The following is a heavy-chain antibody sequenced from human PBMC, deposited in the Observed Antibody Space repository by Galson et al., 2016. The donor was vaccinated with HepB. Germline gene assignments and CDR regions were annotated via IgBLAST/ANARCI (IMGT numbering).Heavy chain of an antibody. D-gene: IGHD1-26*01. V-gene: IGHV3-21*01. CDR3: ARGDIVGAIFDY. CDR2: ISSSSSYI. CDR1: GFNFSSYS. Sequence: SLRLSCAASGFNFSSYSMNWVRQAPGKGLEWVSSISSSSSYIYYADSVKGRFTISRDNAKNSLYLQMNSLRAEDTAVYYCARGDIVGAIFDYWGQGTLVTVSS. J-gene: IGHJ4*02.